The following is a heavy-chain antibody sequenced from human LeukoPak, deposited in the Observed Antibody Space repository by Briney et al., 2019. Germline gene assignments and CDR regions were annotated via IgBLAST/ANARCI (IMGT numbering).Heavy chain of an antibody. CDR2: IGSSSSYI. J-gene: IGHJ4*01. CDR3: ARDYLGYCSGGSCYGFDY. CDR1: GFTFSNYA. V-gene: IGHV3-21*01. D-gene: IGHD2-15*01. Sequence: PGGSLRLSCAASGFTFSNYAMSWVRHAPGRGLEWVSSIGSSSSYIYYADSVKGRFTISRDNAKNSLYLQMNSLRAEDTAVYYCARDYLGYCSGGSCYGFDYWGQGTLVTVSS.